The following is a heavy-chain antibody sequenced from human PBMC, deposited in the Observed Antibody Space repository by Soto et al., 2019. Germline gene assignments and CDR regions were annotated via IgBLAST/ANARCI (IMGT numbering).Heavy chain of an antibody. D-gene: IGHD1-7*01. CDR1: GGSISSYY. V-gene: IGHV4-59*01. J-gene: IGHJ4*01. CDR2: IYYSGST. Sequence: ASETLSLTCTVSGGSISSYYWSWIRQPPGKGLEWIGYIYYSGSTNYNPSLKSRVTISVDTSKNQFSLKLSSVTAADTAVYYCARGDWNSLLAHYFHYWGHRTLVTVSS. CDR3: ARGDWNSLLAHYFHY.